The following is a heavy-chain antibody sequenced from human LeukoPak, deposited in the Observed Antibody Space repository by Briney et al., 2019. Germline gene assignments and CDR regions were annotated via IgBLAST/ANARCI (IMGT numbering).Heavy chain of an antibody. CDR2: INPSCGDT. Sequence: ASVKVSCKASKYTFTDFYIYWLRQAPGQGLEWMGWINPSCGDTNYAQKFRGRVTMTRVTSINTAYMELSRLRSDDTAVYFCARRPPRNPPGSSYYLSRAYYNVTPFDYWGQGTLVSVSS. CDR3: ARRPPRNPPGSSYYLSRAYYNVTPFDY. J-gene: IGHJ4*02. D-gene: IGHD3-10*01. CDR1: KYTFTDFY. V-gene: IGHV1-2*02.